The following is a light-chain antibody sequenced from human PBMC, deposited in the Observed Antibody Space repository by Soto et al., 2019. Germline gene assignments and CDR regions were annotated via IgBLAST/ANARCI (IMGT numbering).Light chain of an antibody. CDR3: ISYTGNSASYV. J-gene: IGLJ1*01. V-gene: IGLV2-14*01. CDR2: EVT. Sequence: QSALAQPASVSGSPGQSITISCTGTSSDVGGYNYVAWYQQHPGKAPKLIIYEVTNRPSGVSYRFSASKSGNTASLTISGRQSEDEADYYCISYTGNSASYVFGTGTKLTVL. CDR1: SSDVGGYNY.